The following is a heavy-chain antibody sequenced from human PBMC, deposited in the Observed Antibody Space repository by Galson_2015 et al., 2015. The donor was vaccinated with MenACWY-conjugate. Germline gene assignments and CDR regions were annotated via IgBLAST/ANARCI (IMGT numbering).Heavy chain of an antibody. CDR1: GFTFTNYA. CDR3: AKANSGGICTSGWACWFDP. CDR2: IGGSDTT. V-gene: IGHV3-23*01. D-gene: IGHD2-15*01. Sequence: SLRLPCAASGFTFTNYAMNWVRQAPGNALEWVSSIGGSDTTYYADSVKGRFTISRDNSKNMVYLQMNSLSAEDTAIYYCAKANSGGICTSGWACWFDPWGQGSLVTVSS. J-gene: IGHJ5*02.